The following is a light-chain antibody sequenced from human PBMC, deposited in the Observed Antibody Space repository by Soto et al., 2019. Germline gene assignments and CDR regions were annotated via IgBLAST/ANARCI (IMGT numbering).Light chain of an antibody. CDR3: QQRSSWPLT. Sequence: DIVMTQSPDSLAVSLGERATINCKSSQSVLYSSNHQNYLAWYQQKPGQPPQLLIYWASTRESGVPDRFSGSGSGTDFTLTISSLEPEDFAVYYCQQRSSWPLTFGGGTKVDIK. CDR1: QSVLYSSNHQNY. CDR2: WAS. V-gene: IGKV4-1*01. J-gene: IGKJ4*01.